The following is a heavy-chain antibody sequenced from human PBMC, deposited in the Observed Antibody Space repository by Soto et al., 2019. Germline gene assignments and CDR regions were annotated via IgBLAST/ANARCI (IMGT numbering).Heavy chain of an antibody. Sequence: QVQLVESGGGVVQPGRSLRLSCVASGFTISSYGMHWVRQAPGKGLEWVAVIWYDGSKKYYADSVKGRFTISRDNSKDTVYMQMNTLRADDTAVYYCAGAGDSDAFDIWGQGTMVTVSS. CDR1: GFTISSYG. D-gene: IGHD7-27*01. CDR2: IWYDGSKK. J-gene: IGHJ3*02. V-gene: IGHV3-33*01. CDR3: AGAGDSDAFDI.